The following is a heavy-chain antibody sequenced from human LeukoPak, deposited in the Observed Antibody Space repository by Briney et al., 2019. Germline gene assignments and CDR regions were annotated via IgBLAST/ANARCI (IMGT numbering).Heavy chain of an antibody. J-gene: IGHJ4*02. D-gene: IGHD6-13*01. Sequence: SETLSLTCSVSGDSISSGNYYWGWIRQPPGKGLEWIGNLYYSGTTYYNPSFKSRVTISVDTSKNQFSLKLSSVTAADTAVYNCASDRSSWNPGAPYWGQGTLVTVSS. CDR1: GDSISSGNYY. CDR2: LYYSGTT. CDR3: ASDRSSWNPGAPY. V-gene: IGHV4-39*01.